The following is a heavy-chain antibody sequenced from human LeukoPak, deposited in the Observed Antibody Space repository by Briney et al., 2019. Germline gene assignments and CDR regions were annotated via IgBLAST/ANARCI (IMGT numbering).Heavy chain of an antibody. CDR1: GFTFSSYS. J-gene: IGHJ4*02. D-gene: IGHD6-13*01. CDR2: ISYDGSNK. V-gene: IGHV3-30*18. Sequence: GGTLRLSCAASGFTFSSYSMNWVRQAQGKGQERVAVISYDGSNKYYADSVKGRFTISRDNSKNTLYLQMNSLRAEDTAVYYCAKASSYSSSWYYFDYWGQGTLVTVSS. CDR3: AKASSYSSSWYYFDY.